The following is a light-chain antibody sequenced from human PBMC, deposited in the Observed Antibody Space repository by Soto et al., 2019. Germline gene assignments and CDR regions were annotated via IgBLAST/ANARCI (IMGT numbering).Light chain of an antibody. V-gene: IGLV2-14*01. CDR3: SSYTGSGTLV. CDR1: SSDVGGYNY. Sequence: QSVLTQPASVSGSPGQSITISCTGTSSDVGGYNYVSWYQQYPGKAPRLMIYEVSNRPSGVSDRFSGSKSGNTASLTISGLQAEDEADYYCSSYTGSGTLVFGGGTKLTV. J-gene: IGLJ3*02. CDR2: EVS.